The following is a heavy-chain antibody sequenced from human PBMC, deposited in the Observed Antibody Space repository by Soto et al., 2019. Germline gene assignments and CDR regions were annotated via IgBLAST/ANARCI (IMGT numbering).Heavy chain of an antibody. CDR2: ITASADTT. D-gene: IGHD3-22*01. CDR3: ARDYYDSSGYHYYFDY. CDR1: AFTFRSYA. V-gene: IGHV3-23*01. J-gene: IGHJ4*02. Sequence: PGGSMILSSAASAFTFRSYAMSWVRQAPGKGLEWVSAITASADTTYYADSVKGRFTISRDNSKNTLYLQMNSLRAEDTAVYYCARDYYDSSGYHYYFDYWGQGTLVTVSS.